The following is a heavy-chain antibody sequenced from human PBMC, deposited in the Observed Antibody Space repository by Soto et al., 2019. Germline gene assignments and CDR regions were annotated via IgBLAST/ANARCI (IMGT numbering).Heavy chain of an antibody. D-gene: IGHD1-26*01. Sequence: ASVKVSCKASGYTFTSYGISWVRQAPGQGLEWMGWMSPNSGNTGYAQKFQGRVTMTRNTSISTAYMELSSLRSEDTAVYYCARGSWRPRVGKPFDYWGQGTLVTVSS. V-gene: IGHV1-8*02. CDR1: GYTFTSYG. CDR3: ARGSWRPRVGKPFDY. J-gene: IGHJ4*02. CDR2: MSPNSGNT.